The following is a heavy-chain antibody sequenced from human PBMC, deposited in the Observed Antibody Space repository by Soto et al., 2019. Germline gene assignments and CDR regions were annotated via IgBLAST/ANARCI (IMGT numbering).Heavy chain of an antibody. Sequence: QVQLQASGPGLVRPSETLSLTCTVSGGSISSDYWTWIRQPPGKGLEWIGYIFSSGSTSYSPSLKSRLTISADTSKNKFSLRLTSVTAADTAMYYCVRDTRGDALRDHWYSDLWSRGTLVTVSS. V-gene: IGHV4-59*12. CDR2: IFSSGST. CDR1: GGSISSDY. CDR3: VRDTRGDALRDHWYSDL. D-gene: IGHD3-16*01. J-gene: IGHJ2*01.